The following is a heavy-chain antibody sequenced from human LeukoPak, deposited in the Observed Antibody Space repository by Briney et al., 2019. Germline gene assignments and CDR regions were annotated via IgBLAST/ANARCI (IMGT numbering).Heavy chain of an antibody. CDR1: GGTFSSCA. D-gene: IGHD5-12*01. CDR2: IIPIFGTA. CDR3: ARDQGGYSGYDWKAPRFDP. J-gene: IGHJ5*02. Sequence: SVKVSCKASGGTFSSCAISWVRQAPGLGLERMGGIIPIFGTANYAQKFQGRVTITADKSTSTAYMELSSLRSEDTAVYYCARDQGGYSGYDWKAPRFDPWGQGTLVTVSS. V-gene: IGHV1-69*06.